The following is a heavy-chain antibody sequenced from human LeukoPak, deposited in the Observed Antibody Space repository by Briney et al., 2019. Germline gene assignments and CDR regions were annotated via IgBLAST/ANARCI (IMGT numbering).Heavy chain of an antibody. V-gene: IGHV3-74*01. CDR1: GFTFSSYW. Sequence: GGSLRLSCAVSGFTFSSYWMHWVRQAPGKGLIWVSRINSDGSSTIYADSVQGRFTISRDNAKNTLYLQMNSLRAEDTAVYFCTRGTGSYYSLGYWGQGTLVTVSS. D-gene: IGHD3-10*01. CDR3: TRGTGSYYSLGY. CDR2: INSDGSST. J-gene: IGHJ4*02.